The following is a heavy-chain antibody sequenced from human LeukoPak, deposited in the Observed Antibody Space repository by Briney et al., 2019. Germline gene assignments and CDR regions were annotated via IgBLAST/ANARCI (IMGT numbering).Heavy chain of an antibody. J-gene: IGHJ4*02. V-gene: IGHV3-30*02. Sequence: GGSLRLSCAASGFTFSSYGMHWVRQAPGKGLGWVAFIRYDGSNKYYADSVKGRFTISRDNSKNTLYLQMNSLRAEDTAVYYCARDPPVVTSSHPFDYWGQGTLVTVSS. CDR2: IRYDGSNK. CDR1: GFTFSSYG. CDR3: ARDPPVVTSSHPFDY. D-gene: IGHD4-23*01.